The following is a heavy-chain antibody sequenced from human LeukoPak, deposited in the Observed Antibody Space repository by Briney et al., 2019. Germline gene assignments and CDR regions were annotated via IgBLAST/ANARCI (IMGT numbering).Heavy chain of an antibody. D-gene: IGHD3-3*01. CDR3: AGNRLEWSYYFDY. V-gene: IGHV4-59*01. J-gene: IGHJ4*02. Sequence: SETLSLTCTVSGGSISSYYWSWIRQPPGRGLEWIGYIYFSGSTNYNPSLKSRVTISVHTSKNQFSLKLSSVTAADTAVYYCAGNRLEWSYYFDYWGQGTLVTVSS. CDR2: IYFSGST. CDR1: GGSISSYY.